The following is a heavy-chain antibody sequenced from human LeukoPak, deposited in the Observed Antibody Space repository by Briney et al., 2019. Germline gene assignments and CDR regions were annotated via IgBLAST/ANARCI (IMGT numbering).Heavy chain of an antibody. J-gene: IGHJ5*02. Sequence: SETLSLTCAVYGGSFSGYYWSWIRQPPGKGLEWIGEINHSGSTNYNPSLKSRVTISVDTSKNQFSLKLSSVTAADTAVYYCAAYSSSSGPYNWFDPWGQGTLVTVSS. D-gene: IGHD6-6*01. CDR1: GGSFSGYY. CDR2: INHSGST. CDR3: AAYSSSSGPYNWFDP. V-gene: IGHV4-34*01.